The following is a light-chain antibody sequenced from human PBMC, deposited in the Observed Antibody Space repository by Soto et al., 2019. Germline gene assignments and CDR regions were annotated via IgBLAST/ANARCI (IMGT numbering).Light chain of an antibody. CDR2: GAS. V-gene: IGKV3-20*01. CDR1: QSVSSNY. Sequence: ENQLTQTPATLSLSPGERATLSCRASQSVSSNYLAWYQQKPGQAPRLLIYGASTRATGIPDRFSGSGSGTDFTLTISRLEPEDSAVYYCQQYGSSPTWTFGQGTKVDIK. CDR3: QQYGSSPTWT. J-gene: IGKJ1*01.